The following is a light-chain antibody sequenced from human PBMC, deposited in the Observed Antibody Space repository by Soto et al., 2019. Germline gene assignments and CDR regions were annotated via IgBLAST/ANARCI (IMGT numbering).Light chain of an antibody. V-gene: IGLV1-44*01. Sequence: QSVLTQAPSVSGTPGQRVTISCSGNISNIGTNTVNWYQQLPGTAPQLLIYITNLRPSGVPDRFSGSKSGSSASLAISGLQSDDDANYFCATWDDRLNGWVFGGGTKLTVL. J-gene: IGLJ3*02. CDR3: ATWDDRLNGWV. CDR2: ITN. CDR1: ISNIGTNT.